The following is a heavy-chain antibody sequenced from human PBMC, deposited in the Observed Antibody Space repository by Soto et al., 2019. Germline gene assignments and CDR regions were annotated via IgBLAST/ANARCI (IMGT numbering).Heavy chain of an antibody. CDR1: RFTFSAYE. CDR3: VRYCGTTLCNGVATRTFDY. V-gene: IGHV3-48*03. J-gene: IGHJ4*02. D-gene: IGHD5-12*01. CDR2: ISTSGSTV. Sequence: GGSLRLSCAASRFTFSAYEMHWFRQAPGKGLEWVSYISTSGSTVYYADSVRGRFTVSRDNTRNSLYLQMDSLRDEDTALYYCVRYCGTTLCNGVATRTFDYWGQGTLVTVSS.